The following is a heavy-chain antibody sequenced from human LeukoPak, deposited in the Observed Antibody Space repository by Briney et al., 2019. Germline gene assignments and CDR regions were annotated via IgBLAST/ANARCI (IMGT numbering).Heavy chain of an antibody. Sequence: GASVKVSCKASGYTFTSYDINWVRQATVQGLEWMGWMNPNSGNTGYAQKFQGRVTITRNTSISTAYMELSSLRSEDTAVYYCAGVGRITIFGVVTYYMDVWGKGTTVTVSS. CDR2: MNPNSGNT. D-gene: IGHD3-3*01. J-gene: IGHJ6*03. CDR1: GYTFTSYD. V-gene: IGHV1-8*03. CDR3: AGVGRITIFGVVTYYMDV.